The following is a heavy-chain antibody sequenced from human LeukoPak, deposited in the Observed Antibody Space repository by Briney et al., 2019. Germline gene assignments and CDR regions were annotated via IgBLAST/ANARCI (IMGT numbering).Heavy chain of an antibody. J-gene: IGHJ4*02. D-gene: IGHD3-22*01. V-gene: IGHV4-39*01. CDR2: IYYSGST. CDR3: ARSRSHDYDSSGYSLFDY. CDR1: GGSISSSSYY. Sequence: SETLSLTCTVSGGSISSSSYYWGWIRQTPGKGLEWIGSIYYSGSTYYNPSLKSRVTISVDTSKKQFSLKLSSVTAADTAVYYCARSRSHDYDSSGYSLFDYGGQGTLVTVSS.